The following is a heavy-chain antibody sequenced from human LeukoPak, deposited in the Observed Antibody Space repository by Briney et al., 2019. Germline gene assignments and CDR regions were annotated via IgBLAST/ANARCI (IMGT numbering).Heavy chain of an antibody. CDR2: INWEGRST. V-gene: IGHV3-20*04. CDR3: ARGRGLGVTPTSVPFEY. D-gene: IGHD2-21*02. Sequence: GGSLRLSCAASGFTFSDSYMSWVRQAPGKGLEWVSGINWEGRSTAYADSVKGRFTISRDNAKNSLYMHMNSLRAEDTAFYYCARGRGLGVTPTSVPFEYWGQGTLVTASS. J-gene: IGHJ4*02. CDR1: GFTFSDSY.